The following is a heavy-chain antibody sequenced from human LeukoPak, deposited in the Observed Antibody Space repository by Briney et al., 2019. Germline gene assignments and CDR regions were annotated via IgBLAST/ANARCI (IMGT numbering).Heavy chain of an antibody. V-gene: IGHV3-30*01. Sequence: GGSLRLSCAASGFTFSSYAMHWVRQAPGKGLEWVAVLSYDGSNKYYADSVKGRFTISRDNSKNTLYLQMNSLRAEDTAVYYCARDNLLWFGESSISPGAFDIWGQGTMVTVSS. D-gene: IGHD3-10*01. J-gene: IGHJ3*02. CDR3: ARDNLLWFGESSISPGAFDI. CDR1: GFTFSSYA. CDR2: LSYDGSNK.